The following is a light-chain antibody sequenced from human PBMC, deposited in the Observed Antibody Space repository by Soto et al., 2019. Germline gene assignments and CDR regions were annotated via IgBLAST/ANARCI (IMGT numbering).Light chain of an antibody. V-gene: IGKV3-11*01. CDR1: QSVSTY. Sequence: EAVLTQSPATLSLSPGERATLSCRASQSVSTYLAWYQQKPGQAPRLLIYDASNRATGIPARFSGSGSGTDFTLTISSLEPADFAVYYCQQRSNWPPTFGQGTKVELK. CDR2: DAS. J-gene: IGKJ1*01. CDR3: QQRSNWPPT.